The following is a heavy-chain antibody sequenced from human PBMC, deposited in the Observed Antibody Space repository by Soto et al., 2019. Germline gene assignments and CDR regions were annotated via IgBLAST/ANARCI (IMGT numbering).Heavy chain of an antibody. D-gene: IGHD3-10*02. V-gene: IGHV4-30-4*08. CDR3: ARSHYVLGAFAF. Sequence: QVQLQESGPGLVKPSETPSLTCTVSGASISSGDYYWSWIRQSPGKGLQWNGYIFHSGETYYTPSLESRLSISIDASKNQCSLNLNSVNAADTAVYFCARSHYVLGAFAFWGPGKVVNVS. J-gene: IGHJ3*01. CDR1: GASISSGDYY. CDR2: IFHSGET.